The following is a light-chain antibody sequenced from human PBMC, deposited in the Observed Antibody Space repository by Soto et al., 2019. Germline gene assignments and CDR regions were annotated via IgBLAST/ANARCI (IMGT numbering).Light chain of an antibody. CDR1: QSVTSSY. CDR3: QKYGSSPPT. Sequence: EIVLTQSPVTLSLSPGEIATLSCSASQSVTSSYLAWWQQKPGQAPRLLIYVASSRATGIPDRFSGSGSGTDFTLTIRRLEPEDFAVHFCQKYGSSPPTSGPGTKVDIK. J-gene: IGKJ1*01. CDR2: VAS. V-gene: IGKV3-20*01.